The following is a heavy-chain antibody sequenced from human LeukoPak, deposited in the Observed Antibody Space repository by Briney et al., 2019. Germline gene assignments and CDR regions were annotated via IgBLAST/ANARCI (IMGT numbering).Heavy chain of an antibody. CDR1: GYTFTGYY. V-gene: IGHV1-2*02. CDR3: ARDSYSCRGYSGYDEDTSDY. CDR2: INPNSGGT. D-gene: IGHD5-12*01. Sequence: ASVKVSCKASGYTFTGYYMHWVRQAPGQGLEWMGWINPNSGGTNYAQKFQGRVTMTRDTSISTAYMELSRLRSDDTAVYYCARDSYSCRGYSGYDEDTSDYWGQGTLVTVSS. J-gene: IGHJ4*02.